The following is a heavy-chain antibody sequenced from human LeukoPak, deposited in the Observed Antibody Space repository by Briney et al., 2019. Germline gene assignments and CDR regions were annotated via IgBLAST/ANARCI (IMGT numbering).Heavy chain of an antibody. CDR1: GFTFTSYG. CDR3: ARASYYYDSSGYPRGDAFDI. Sequence: GGSLRLSCAASGFTFTSYGIHWVRQAPGKGLEWVAFIRYDGSIKYYADSVKGRFTISRDNSKNTLYLQMNSLRTEDTAVYYCARASYYYDSSGYPRGDAFDIWGQGTMVTVSS. CDR2: IRYDGSIK. J-gene: IGHJ3*02. V-gene: IGHV3-30*02. D-gene: IGHD3-22*01.